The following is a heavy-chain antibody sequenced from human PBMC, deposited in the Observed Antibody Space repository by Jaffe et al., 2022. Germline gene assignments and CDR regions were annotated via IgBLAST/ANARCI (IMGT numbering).Heavy chain of an antibody. CDR3: ARDGPDSAWHFDY. D-gene: IGHD6-19*01. J-gene: IGHJ4*02. CDR2: TYYRSKWYN. Sequence: QVQLQQSGPGLVKPSQTLSLTCAISGDSVYSNSASWNWIRQSPSRGLEWLGKTYYRSKWYNEYAVSVKSRVTIDVDTSKNQFSLHLNSVTPEDTAVYYCARDGPDSAWHFDYWGRGTLVTVSS. CDR1: GDSVYSNSAS. V-gene: IGHV6-1*01.